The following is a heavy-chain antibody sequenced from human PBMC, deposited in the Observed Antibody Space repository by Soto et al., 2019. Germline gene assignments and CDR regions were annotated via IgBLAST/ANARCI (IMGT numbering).Heavy chain of an antibody. CDR3: ARDKMREMATIRDSFDI. Sequence: GGSPTYAQRFQGRVTMTWDTSTNTLYMEMNSLTSEDTAVYYCARDKMREMATIRDSFDIWGQGTMVTVSS. D-gene: IGHD5-12*01. CDR2: GGSP. V-gene: IGHV1-46*01. J-gene: IGHJ3*02.